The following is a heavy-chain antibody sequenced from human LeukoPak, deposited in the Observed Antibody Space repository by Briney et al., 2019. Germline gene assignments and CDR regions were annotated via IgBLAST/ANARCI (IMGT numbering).Heavy chain of an antibody. D-gene: IGHD2-8*01. V-gene: IGHV4-30-4*08. CDR2: IYYSGSA. J-gene: IGHJ6*03. CDR3: ARDTAVYAIGGRMDYYYYMDV. CDR1: GGSISSGDCY. Sequence: PSQTLSLTCTVSGGSISSGDCYWSWIRQPPGKGLEWIGYIYYSGSAYYNPSLKSRVTISVDTSKNQFSLKLSSVTAADTAVYYCARDTAVYAIGGRMDYYYYMDVWGKGTTVTVSS.